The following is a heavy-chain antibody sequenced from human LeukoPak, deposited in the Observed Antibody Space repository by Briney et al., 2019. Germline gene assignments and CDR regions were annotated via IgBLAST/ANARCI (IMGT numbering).Heavy chain of an antibody. CDR2: INPNSGGT. Sequence: WASVKVSCKPSGYTFTGYYMHWVRQAPGQGLEWMGWINPNSGGTYYAQKFQGRGTMTRDTSISTAYMELSRLRSDDTAVYYCARSYPHRSYGGNWFDPWGQGTLVTVSS. CDR1: GYTFTGYY. CDR3: ARSYPHRSYGGNWFDP. J-gene: IGHJ5*02. V-gene: IGHV1-2*02. D-gene: IGHD1-26*01.